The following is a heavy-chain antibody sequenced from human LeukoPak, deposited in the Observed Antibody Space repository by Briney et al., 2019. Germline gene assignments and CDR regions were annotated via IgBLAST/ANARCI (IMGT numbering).Heavy chain of an antibody. J-gene: IGHJ4*02. V-gene: IGHV3-73*01. CDR1: GFTFSGSA. CDR3: TSSAAGQRGGY. D-gene: IGHD6-13*01. Sequence: GGSLRLSCAASGFTFSGSAMHWVRQASGKGLEWVGRIRSKANSYATAYAASVKGRFTISRDDSKNTAYLQMNSLKTKDTAVYYCTSSAAGQRGGYWGQGTLVTVSS. CDR2: IRSKANSYAT.